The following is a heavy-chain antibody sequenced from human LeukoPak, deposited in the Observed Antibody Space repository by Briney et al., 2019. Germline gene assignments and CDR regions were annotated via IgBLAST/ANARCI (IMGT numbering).Heavy chain of an antibody. V-gene: IGHV4-34*01. CDR3: ARSRAARRPRYYYYGMDV. J-gene: IGHJ6*02. CDR1: GGSFSGYY. CDR2: INHTGST. D-gene: IGHD6-6*01. Sequence: SETLSLTCAVYGGSFSGYYWSWIRQPPGKGLEWIGEINHTGSTNYNPSLKSRVTISVDTSKNQFSLKLSSVTAADTAVYYCARSRAARRPRYYYYGMDVWGQGTTVTVSS.